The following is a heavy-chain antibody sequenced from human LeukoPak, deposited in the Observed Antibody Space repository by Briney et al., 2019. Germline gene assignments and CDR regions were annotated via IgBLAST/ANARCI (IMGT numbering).Heavy chain of an antibody. D-gene: IGHD6-19*01. J-gene: IGHJ5*02. Sequence: GGSLRLSCAASGFTFGDYATHWVRQAPGKGLEWVSGISWNSGSIGYADSVKGRFTISRDNSKNTVYLQMNNMRVDDTAVYYCARVAGWHWFDPWGQGTLVTVSS. CDR3: ARVAGWHWFDP. V-gene: IGHV3-9*01. CDR2: ISWNSGSI. CDR1: GFTFGDYA.